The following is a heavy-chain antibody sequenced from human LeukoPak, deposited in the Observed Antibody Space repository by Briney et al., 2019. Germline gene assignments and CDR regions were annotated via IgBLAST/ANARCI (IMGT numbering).Heavy chain of an antibody. CDR2: IGYGGRNK. D-gene: IGHD2-15*01. J-gene: IGHJ4*02. CDR3: ASLPPDVVVVVAAPPYDY. CDR1: GFTFCSYA. Sequence: GSSLRLSCAASGFTFCSYAVLWVRHAPGKGVEWVAVIGYGGRNKYYADSVKGRFTISRDNSKNTLYLQMNSLRADDTAVYYCASLPPDVVVVVAAPPYDYWGQGTLVTVSS. V-gene: IGHV3-30*04.